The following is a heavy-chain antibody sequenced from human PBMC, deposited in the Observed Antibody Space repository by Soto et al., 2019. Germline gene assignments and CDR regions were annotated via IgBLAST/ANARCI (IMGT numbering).Heavy chain of an antibody. CDR2: ISYDGSNK. D-gene: IGHD6-19*01. CDR3: ARDQQAVAGIFDY. V-gene: IGHV3-30-3*01. J-gene: IGHJ4*02. Sequence: QVQLVESGGGVVQPGRSLRLSCAASGFTFSSYAMHWVRQAPGKGLEWVAVISYDGSNKYYADSVKGRFTISRDNSKNTLYLQMNSLRAEDTAVYYCARDQQAVAGIFDYWVQGTLVTVSS. CDR1: GFTFSSYA.